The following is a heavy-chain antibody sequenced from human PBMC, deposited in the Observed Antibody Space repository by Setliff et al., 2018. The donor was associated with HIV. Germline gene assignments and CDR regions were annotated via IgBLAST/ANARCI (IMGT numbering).Heavy chain of an antibody. CDR2: ISPYNGDA. V-gene: IGHV1-18*01. CDR1: GYHFTSYG. D-gene: IGHD3-3*01. J-gene: IGHJ4*02. Sequence: ASVKVSCKASGYHFTSYGICWVRQAPGHGLEWMGYISPYNGDAYYAEKFQGRVAMTTDTPTTAVSMELTNLRSDDTAVYFCARMQAYYNFWRSTYYFDYWGQGPPVTVSS. CDR3: ARMQAYYNFWRSTYYFDY.